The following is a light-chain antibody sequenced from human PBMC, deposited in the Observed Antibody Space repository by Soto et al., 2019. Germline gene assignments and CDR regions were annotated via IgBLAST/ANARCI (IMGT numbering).Light chain of an antibody. V-gene: IGKV1-5*01. CDR2: DVS. CDR1: QSFSRW. CDR3: QQYSTLWA. Sequence: DIQMTQSPSTLSASVGDRVTITCRASQSFSRWLAWYQQKPGRPPKLLIYDVSRLENGVPSRFSRSDSGTELTLTISRLQPEDVATYYCQQYSTLWAFGHGTKVEIK. J-gene: IGKJ1*01.